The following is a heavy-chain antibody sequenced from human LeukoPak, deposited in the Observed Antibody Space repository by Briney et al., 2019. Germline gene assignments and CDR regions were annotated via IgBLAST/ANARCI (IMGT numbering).Heavy chain of an antibody. CDR1: GGSISSYY. V-gene: IGHV4-4*08. CDR3: ARDKAPRIAAADNWFDP. Sequence: PSETLSLTCTVSGGSISSYYWSWIRQPPGKGLEWIGYIYTSGSTNYNPSLKSRVTISVDTSKNQFSLKLSSVTAADTAVYYCARDKAPRIAAADNWFDPWGQGTLVTVSS. D-gene: IGHD6-13*01. CDR2: IYTSGST. J-gene: IGHJ5*02.